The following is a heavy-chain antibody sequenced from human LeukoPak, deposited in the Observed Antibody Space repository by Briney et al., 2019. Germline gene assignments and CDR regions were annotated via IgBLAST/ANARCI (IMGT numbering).Heavy chain of an antibody. CDR1: GFTFSSYG. Sequence: GGSLRLPCAASGFTFSSYGMYWVRQAPGKGLEWMAYIRFDGTNKYYAESVKGRFTISRDNSKNTLYLQMNSLKPEDAAIYYCAKDRGTYFFSDHGGQGTLVTVSS. J-gene: IGHJ4*02. D-gene: IGHD1-26*01. V-gene: IGHV3-30*02. CDR2: IRFDGTNK. CDR3: AKDRGTYFFSDH.